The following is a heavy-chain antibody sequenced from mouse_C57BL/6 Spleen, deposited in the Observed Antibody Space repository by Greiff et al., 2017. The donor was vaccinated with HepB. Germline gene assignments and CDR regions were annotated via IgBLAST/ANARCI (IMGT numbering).Heavy chain of an antibody. Sequence: EVNVVESGGGLVKPGGSLKLSCAASGFTFSSYAMSWVRQTPEKRLEWVATISDGGSYTYYPDNVKGRFTISRDNAKNNLYLQMSHLKSEDTAMYYCARDEGLRRGAAMDYWGQGTSVTVSS. D-gene: IGHD2-2*01. V-gene: IGHV5-4*01. J-gene: IGHJ4*01. CDR2: ISDGGSYT. CDR3: ARDEGLRRGAAMDY. CDR1: GFTFSSYA.